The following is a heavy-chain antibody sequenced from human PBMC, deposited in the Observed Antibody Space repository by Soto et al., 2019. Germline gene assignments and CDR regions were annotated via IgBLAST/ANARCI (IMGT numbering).Heavy chain of an antibody. CDR3: AKEDDYGDYRPGAFDI. CDR2: ISGSGGST. V-gene: IGHV3-23*01. J-gene: IGHJ3*02. Sequence: EVQLLESGGGLVQPGGSLRLSCAAYGFTFSSYAMSWVRQAPGKGLEWVSAISGSGGSTYYADSVKGRFTISRDNSKNTLYLHMNSLRAEDTAVYYCAKEDDYGDYRPGAFDIWGQGTMVTVSS. D-gene: IGHD4-17*01. CDR1: GFTFSSYA.